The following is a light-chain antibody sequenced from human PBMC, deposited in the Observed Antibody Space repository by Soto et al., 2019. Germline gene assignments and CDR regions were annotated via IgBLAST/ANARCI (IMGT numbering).Light chain of an antibody. CDR1: QSVNSNY. V-gene: IGKV3-20*01. Sequence: EIVLTQSPGTLSLSPGERATLSCMASQSVNSNYLAWYQQKPGQAPRLLIYGASSRATGVPNRFSGSGSGTDFTLTISSLEPEDFAVYYCHQYGLSPRHPFGQGTKLEIK. CDR2: GAS. J-gene: IGKJ2*01. CDR3: HQYGLSPRHP.